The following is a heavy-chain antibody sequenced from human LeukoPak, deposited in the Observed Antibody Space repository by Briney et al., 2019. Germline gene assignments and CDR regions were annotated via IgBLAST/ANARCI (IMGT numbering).Heavy chain of an antibody. Sequence: SETLSLTCIVSGGSIISGDYYSSWIRQPPGKGLEWIGYIYHNGDTYYNPSPKSRVSISVDTSKNQFSLKLSSVTAADTAVYYCARAGVVPAAINRAFDIWGQGPVVTVSS. J-gene: IGHJ3*02. CDR1: GGSIISGDYY. V-gene: IGHV4-30-4*08. CDR3: ARAGVVPAAINRAFDI. CDR2: IYHNGDT. D-gene: IGHD2-2*02.